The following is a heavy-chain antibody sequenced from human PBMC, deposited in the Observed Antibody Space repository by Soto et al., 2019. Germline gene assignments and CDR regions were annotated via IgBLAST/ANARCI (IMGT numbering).Heavy chain of an antibody. CDR2: IYWNDDK. Sequence: QITLKESGPTLVKPTQTLTLTCTFSGFSLSTSGVGVGWIRQPPGKALEWLALIYWNDDKRYSPSLKSRLTITKDTSKNQVVLTMTNMDPVDTATYYCARPIVVVVAAANTFDYWGQGTLVTVSS. CDR3: ARPIVVVVAAANTFDY. CDR1: GFSLSTSGVG. V-gene: IGHV2-5*01. D-gene: IGHD2-15*01. J-gene: IGHJ4*02.